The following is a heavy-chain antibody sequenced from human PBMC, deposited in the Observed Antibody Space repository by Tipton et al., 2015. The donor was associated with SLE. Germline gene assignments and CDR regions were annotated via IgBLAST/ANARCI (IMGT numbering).Heavy chain of an antibody. V-gene: IGHV3-49*04. CDR1: GFTFGDYA. J-gene: IGHJ4*02. D-gene: IGHD3-3*01. Sequence: SLRLSCTASGFTFGDYAMHWVRQAPGKGLEWIGLIRSKIYGGTTEYAASVKGRFIISRDDSKSIAYLQMDSLRTDDTAVYYCTRDDDFWSAFDYWGQGTLVTVAS. CDR2: IRSKIYGGTT. CDR3: TRDDDFWSAFDY.